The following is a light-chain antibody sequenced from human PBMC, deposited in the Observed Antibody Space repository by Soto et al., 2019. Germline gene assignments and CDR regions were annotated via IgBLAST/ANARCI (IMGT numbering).Light chain of an antibody. J-gene: IGKJ4*01. CDR2: GIS. Sequence: EIAMTQSPATLSVSPGEGATLSCRASQSLSINLAWYQQKPGQAPRLLIYGISNRVPGIPVRFSASGSGTEFTLTISSLQSEDVAVYYCQQYNSWPLTFGGGTKVQI. V-gene: IGKV3-15*01. CDR3: QQYNSWPLT. CDR1: QSLSIN.